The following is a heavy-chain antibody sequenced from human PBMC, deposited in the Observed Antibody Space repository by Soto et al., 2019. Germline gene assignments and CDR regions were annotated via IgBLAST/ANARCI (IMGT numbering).Heavy chain of an antibody. CDR1: GFTFSSYG. Sequence: GGSLRLSCAASGFTFSSYGMHWVRQAPGKGLEWVAVIWYDGSNKYYADSVKGRFTISRDNSKNTLYLQMNSLGAVETAVYYCARASTVVTPIDAFDIWGQGTMVTVSS. CDR2: IWYDGSNK. V-gene: IGHV3-33*01. CDR3: ARASTVVTPIDAFDI. D-gene: IGHD4-17*01. J-gene: IGHJ3*02.